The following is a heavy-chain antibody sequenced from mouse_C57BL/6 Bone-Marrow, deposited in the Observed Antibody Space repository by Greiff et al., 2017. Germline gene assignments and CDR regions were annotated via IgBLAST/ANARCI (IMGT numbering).Heavy chain of an antibody. CDR2: IDPENGDT. J-gene: IGHJ2*01. CDR1: GFNIKDDY. D-gene: IGHD3-1*01. Sequence: DVKLVESGAELVRPGASVKLSCTASGFNIKDDYMHWVKQRPEQGLEWIGWIDPENGDTEYASKFQGKATITADTSSNTAYLQLSSLTSEDTAVYYCTTPARGFDYWGLGTTLTVSS. CDR3: TTPARGFDY. V-gene: IGHV14-4*01.